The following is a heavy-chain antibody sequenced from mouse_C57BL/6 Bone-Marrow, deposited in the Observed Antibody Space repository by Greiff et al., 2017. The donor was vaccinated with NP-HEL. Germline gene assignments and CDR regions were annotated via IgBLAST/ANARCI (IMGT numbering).Heavy chain of an antibody. V-gene: IGHV3-1*01. CDR3: ARAGYYDGFAY. J-gene: IGHJ3*01. Sequence: EVKLVESGPGMVKPSQSLSLTCTVTGYSITSGYDWHWIRHFPGNKLEWMGYISYSGSTNYNPSLKSRISITHDTSKNHFFLKLNSVTTEDTATYYCARAGYYDGFAYWGQGTLVTVSA. CDR1: GYSITSGYD. CDR2: ISYSGST. D-gene: IGHD1-1*01.